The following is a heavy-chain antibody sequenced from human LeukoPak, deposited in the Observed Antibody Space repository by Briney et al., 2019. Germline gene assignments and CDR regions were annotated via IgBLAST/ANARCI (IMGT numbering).Heavy chain of an antibody. CDR1: GGSFSGYY. D-gene: IGHD3-3*01. J-gene: IGHJ4*02. CDR2: INHSGST. CDR3: ARVFPSSMGLDY. V-gene: IGHV4-34*01. Sequence: SETLSLTCAVYGGSFSGYYWSWIRQPPGKGLEWIGEINHSGSTNYNPSLKSRVTISVDTSKNQFFLKLSSVTAADTAVYYCARVFPSSMGLDYWGQGTLVTVSS.